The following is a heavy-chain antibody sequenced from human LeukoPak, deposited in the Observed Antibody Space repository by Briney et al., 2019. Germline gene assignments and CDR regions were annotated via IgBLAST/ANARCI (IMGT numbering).Heavy chain of an antibody. D-gene: IGHD5-24*01. J-gene: IGHJ4*02. V-gene: IGHV4-59*01. CDR1: GGSISSYY. Sequence: SETLSLTCTVSGGSISSYYWSWIRQPPGKGLEWIGYIYYSGSTNYNPSLKSRVTISVDTSKNQFSLKLSSVTAADTAVYYCARGRDGYTDYWGQGTLVTVSS. CDR2: IYYSGST. CDR3: ARGRDGYTDY.